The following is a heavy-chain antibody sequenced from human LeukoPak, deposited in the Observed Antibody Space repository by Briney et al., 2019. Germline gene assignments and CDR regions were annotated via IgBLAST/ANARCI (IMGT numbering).Heavy chain of an antibody. D-gene: IGHD3-9*01. J-gene: IGHJ6*02. CDR2: IYYSGST. CDR1: GGSISSYY. Sequence: SETLSLTCTVSGGSISSYYWSWIRQPPGKGLEWIGYIYYSGSTNYNPSLKSRVTISVDTSKNQFSLKLSSVTAADTAVYYCARISAYDILTDYYGMDVWGQGTTVTVSS. V-gene: IGHV4-59*08. CDR3: ARISAYDILTDYYGMDV.